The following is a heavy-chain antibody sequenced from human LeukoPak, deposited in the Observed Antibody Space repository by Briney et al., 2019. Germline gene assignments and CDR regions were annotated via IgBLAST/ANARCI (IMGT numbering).Heavy chain of an antibody. V-gene: IGHV5-51*01. J-gene: IGHJ3*02. CDR2: IYPGDSDT. Sequence: PGASLKISCNGSGYTFTYYWIGLVRQMPGKVLEWVWFIYPGDSDTRYSPSFQGQVSISADKSISTTYLQWSSLKASDTAMYYCARRYYASGSDAFDIWGQGTMVTVSS. D-gene: IGHD3-10*01. CDR3: ARRYYASGSDAFDI. CDR1: GYTFTYYW.